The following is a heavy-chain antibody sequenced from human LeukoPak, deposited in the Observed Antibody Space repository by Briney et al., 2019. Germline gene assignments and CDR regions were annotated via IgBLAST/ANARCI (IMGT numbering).Heavy chain of an antibody. D-gene: IGHD5-12*01. J-gene: IGHJ6*02. V-gene: IGHV4-59*01. CDR3: ARDGGDGYNFASGYYYGMDV. CDR1: GGSISSYY. Sequence: SETLSLTCTVSGGSISSYYWSWIRQPPGKGLEWIGYIYYSGSTNYNPSLKSRVTISVDTSKNQFSLKLSSVIAADTAVYYCARDGGDGYNFASGYYYGMDVWGQGTTVTVSS. CDR2: IYYSGST.